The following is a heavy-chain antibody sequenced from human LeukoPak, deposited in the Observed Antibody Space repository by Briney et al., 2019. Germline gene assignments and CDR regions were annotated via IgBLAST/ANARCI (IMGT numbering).Heavy chain of an antibody. CDR2: IYPADSDT. V-gene: IGHV5-51*01. CDR1: GYSFTTYW. D-gene: IGHD4/OR15-4a*01. Sequence: GESLKISCKGSGYSFTTYWIGWVRQMPGKGLEWMGSIYPADSDTRYSPSFQGQVTISADKSISTAYLQWSSLKASDTAIHYCARQDYNSRGRWFDPWGQGTLVTVSS. CDR3: ARQDYNSRGRWFDP. J-gene: IGHJ5*02.